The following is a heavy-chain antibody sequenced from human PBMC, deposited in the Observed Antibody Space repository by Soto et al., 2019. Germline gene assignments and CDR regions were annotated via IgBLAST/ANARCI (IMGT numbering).Heavy chain of an antibody. Sequence: PSETLSLTCTVSGDSVSGNYWSCIRQPPGKQLEWIGYMYYSGGANYSPSLKSRVTMSVDTSLNQFSLTLSSASAADTVIDYCARYMRMLADFWGQGILVTVSS. V-gene: IGHV4-59*08. CDR3: ARYMRMLADF. J-gene: IGHJ4*02. CDR1: GDSVSGNY. CDR2: MYYSGGA. D-gene: IGHD2-8*01.